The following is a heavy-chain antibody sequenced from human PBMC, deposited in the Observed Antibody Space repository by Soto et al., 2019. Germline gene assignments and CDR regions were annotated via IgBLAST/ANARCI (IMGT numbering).Heavy chain of an antibody. CDR2: INHSGST. CDR1: GGSFSGYY. D-gene: IGHD3-9*01. CDR3: AGSGILTGYYQGYFDY. V-gene: IGHV4-34*01. Sequence: QVQLQQWGAGLLKPSETLSLTCAVYGGSFSGYYWSWIRQPPGKGLEWIGEINHSGSTNYNPSLKSRVTISVDTSKNQFSLKLSSVTAADTAVYYCAGSGILTGYYQGYFDYWGQGTLVTVSS. J-gene: IGHJ4*02.